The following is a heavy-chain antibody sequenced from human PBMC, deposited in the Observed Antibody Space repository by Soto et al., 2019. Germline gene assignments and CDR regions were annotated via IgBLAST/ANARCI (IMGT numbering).Heavy chain of an antibody. J-gene: IGHJ6*02. D-gene: IGHD6-19*01. CDR3: ARVEAYSSGWYYYYYGMDV. Sequence: GASVKVSCKASGYTFTSYGISWVRQAPGQGLEWMGWISAYNGNTNYAQKLQGRVTMTTDTSTSTAYMELRSLRSDDTAVYYCARVEAYSSGWYYYYYGMDVWGQGTTVTVSS. CDR2: ISAYNGNT. CDR1: GYTFTSYG. V-gene: IGHV1-18*01.